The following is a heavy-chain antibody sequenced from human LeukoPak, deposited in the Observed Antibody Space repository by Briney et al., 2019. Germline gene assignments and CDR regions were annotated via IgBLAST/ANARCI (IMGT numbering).Heavy chain of an antibody. J-gene: IGHJ4*02. CDR2: ISSSSNI. D-gene: IGHD2-8*01. CDR3: AKDRPCINDVCHGDFDY. Sequence: GGSLRLSCAASGFTFSEQYMSWIRQAPGKGLEWVSYISSSSNIYYADSVKGRFTISRDNSKNTVYLQMNSLRAEDTAVYYCAKDRPCINDVCHGDFDYWGQGTLVTVSS. CDR1: GFTFSEQY. V-gene: IGHV3-69-1*01.